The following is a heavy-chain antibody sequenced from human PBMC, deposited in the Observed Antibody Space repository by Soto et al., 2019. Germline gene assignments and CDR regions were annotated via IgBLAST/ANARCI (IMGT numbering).Heavy chain of an antibody. CDR2: LTASGLNT. Sequence: EVQLLESGGGLVQPGGSLRLSCSASGFNFGSYGMSWVRQAPGKGLEWVSGLTASGLNTYYTDSAKGRFTISRDNSRNTVYLQMRGLRVEDTAVFHCAKGLGNAKEVWGQGTTVTVSS. D-gene: IGHD2-8*01. V-gene: IGHV3-23*01. CDR3: AKGLGNAKEV. CDR1: GFNFGSYG. J-gene: IGHJ6*02.